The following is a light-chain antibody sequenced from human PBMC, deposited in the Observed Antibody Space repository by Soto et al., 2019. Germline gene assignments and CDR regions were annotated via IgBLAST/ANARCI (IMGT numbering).Light chain of an antibody. J-gene: IGKJ4*01. V-gene: IGKV1-5*01. CDR3: QQASSSPLT. CDR2: DAS. CDR1: QSISSW. Sequence: DIQMTQSPSTLSSSAGDRVTITCRASQSISSWLAWYQQKLGRAPRLLIYDASSIESGIPSRFSGSGYGTEFTLTISRLQPDDFAAYYCQQASSSPLTFGGGTKVDIK.